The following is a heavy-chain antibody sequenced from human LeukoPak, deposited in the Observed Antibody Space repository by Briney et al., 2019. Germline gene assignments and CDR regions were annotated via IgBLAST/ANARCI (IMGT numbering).Heavy chain of an antibody. J-gene: IGHJ5*02. CDR2: NYYSGST. CDR3: ARLTTGTNWFDP. D-gene: IGHD2-8*02. Sequence: PSETLSLTCTVSGGSISSHYWSWIRQPPGKGLEWIGYNYYSGSTNYNPSLKSRVTISVDTSKNQFSLKLSSVTAADTAVYYCARLTTGTNWFDPWGQGTLVTVSS. CDR1: GGSISSHY. V-gene: IGHV4-59*11.